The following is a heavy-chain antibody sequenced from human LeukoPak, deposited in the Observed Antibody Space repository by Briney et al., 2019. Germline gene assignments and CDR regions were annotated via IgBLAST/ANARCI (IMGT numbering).Heavy chain of an antibody. CDR3: AKDNYPYDY. V-gene: IGHV3-30-3*01. Sequence: GGSLRLSCAASGFTFSSYAMHWVRQAPGKGLEWVAVISYDGSNKYYANSVKGRFTISRDNSKNTLYVQMNSLRAEDTAVYYCAKDNYPYDYWGQGTLVTVSS. J-gene: IGHJ4*02. D-gene: IGHD5-24*01. CDR2: ISYDGSNK. CDR1: GFTFSSYA.